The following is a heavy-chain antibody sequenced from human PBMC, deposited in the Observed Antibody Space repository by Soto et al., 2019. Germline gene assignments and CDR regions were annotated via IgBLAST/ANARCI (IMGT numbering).Heavy chain of an antibody. Sequence: GGSLRLSCAASGFPLSSYAMSWVRQAPGKGLEWVSAISGSGGSTYYLGSVKGRFTISRDNSKNTLYLQMNSLRAEDAAEYYCAKDQIVPQTTERATYGWDVGGQGTTVTV. V-gene: IGHV3-23*01. CDR1: GFPLSSYA. CDR3: AKDQIVPQTTERATYGWDV. CDR2: ISGSGGST. D-gene: IGHD2-8*01. J-gene: IGHJ6*02.